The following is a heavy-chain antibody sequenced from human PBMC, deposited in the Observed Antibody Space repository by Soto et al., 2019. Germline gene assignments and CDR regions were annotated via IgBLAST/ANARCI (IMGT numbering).Heavy chain of an antibody. J-gene: IGHJ4*02. CDR3: ARNEGGSYYAY. D-gene: IGHD1-26*01. CDR1: GGSISAYS. Sequence: SETLSLTCTVSGGSISAYSWSWIRQPPGKGLEWIGYIYHSGSTSYNPSLKSRVTISADTSKNQFSLKLNSVSAADTAVYYCARNEGGSYYAYWGQGTLVTVSS. V-gene: IGHV4-59*01. CDR2: IYHSGST.